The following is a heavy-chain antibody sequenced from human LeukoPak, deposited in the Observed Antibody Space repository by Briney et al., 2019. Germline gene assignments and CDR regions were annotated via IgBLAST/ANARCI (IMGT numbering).Heavy chain of an antibody. CDR3: ARETGYYGLGSGIDY. V-gene: IGHV4-4*07. J-gene: IGHJ4*02. Sequence: PSETLSLTCTVSGGSISSYYWSWIRQPAGKGLEWIGRIYTSGSTNYNPSLKSRVTMSVDTSKNQFFLKLSSVTAADTAVYYCARETGYYGLGSGIDYWGQGTLVTVSS. CDR2: IYTSGST. D-gene: IGHD3-10*01. CDR1: GGSISSYY.